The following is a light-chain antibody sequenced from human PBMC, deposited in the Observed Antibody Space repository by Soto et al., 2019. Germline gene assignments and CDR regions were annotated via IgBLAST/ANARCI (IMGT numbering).Light chain of an antibody. CDR2: GAS. V-gene: IGKV1-5*01. CDR1: QSISNW. J-gene: IGKJ2*01. CDR3: QQYNSYSLF. Sequence: DIQMTQSPSTLSASVGDRVTITCRASQSISNWLAWYQKKPGNAPKLLIYGASSWESGVPSRFSGSGSGTEFTLTISSLQPDDFATYYCQQYNSYSLFFGQGTTLEIK.